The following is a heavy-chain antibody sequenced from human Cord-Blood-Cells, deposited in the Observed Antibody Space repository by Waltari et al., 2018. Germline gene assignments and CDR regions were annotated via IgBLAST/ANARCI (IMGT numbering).Heavy chain of an antibody. CDR1: GFTFDDYA. J-gene: IGHJ6*02. V-gene: IGHV3-9*01. CDR2: ISWNGGSI. CDR3: AKGRGVIHYYYGMDV. Sequence: EVQLVESGGGLVQPGRSLRLSCAASGFTFDDYAMHWVRQAPGEGLGWVSGISWNGGSIGYADSVKGRFTISRDNAKNSLYLQMNSLRAEDTALYYCAKGRGVIHYYYGMDVWGQGTTVTVSS. D-gene: IGHD3-10*01.